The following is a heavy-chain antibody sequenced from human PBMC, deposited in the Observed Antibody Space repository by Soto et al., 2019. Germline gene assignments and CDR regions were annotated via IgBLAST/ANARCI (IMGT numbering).Heavy chain of an antibody. D-gene: IGHD2-15*01. Sequence: GGSLRLSCAASGFTFSSYAMSWVRQAPGKGLEWVSAISGSGGSTYYADSVKGRFTISRDNSKNTLYLQMNSLRAEDTAVYYCAKGDFIVVVVAATPLYFDYWGQGTLVTVSS. CDR1: GFTFSSYA. J-gene: IGHJ4*02. V-gene: IGHV3-23*01. CDR2: ISGSGGST. CDR3: AKGDFIVVVVAATPLYFDY.